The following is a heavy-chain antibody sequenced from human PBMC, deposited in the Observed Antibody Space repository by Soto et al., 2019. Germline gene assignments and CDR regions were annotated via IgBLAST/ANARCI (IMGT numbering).Heavy chain of an antibody. CDR3: ARGDMAVAGQRRWFDP. V-gene: IGHV1-8*01. Sequence: ASVKVSCKASGYTFTIYDINWVRQATGQGLEWMGWMNPNSVNTGYAQKFQGRVTMTRNKSISIAYMELSSLRSEDTAVYYCARGDMAVAGQRRWFDPWGQGTLVTVSS. D-gene: IGHD6-19*01. CDR1: GYTFTIYD. J-gene: IGHJ5*02. CDR2: MNPNSVNT.